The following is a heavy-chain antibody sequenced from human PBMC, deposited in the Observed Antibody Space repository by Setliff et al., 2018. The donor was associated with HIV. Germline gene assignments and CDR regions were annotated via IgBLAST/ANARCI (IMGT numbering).Heavy chain of an antibody. CDR3: ARDLRNSNTLFGVFNFVFDL. Sequence: GASVKVSCKASGYTLSSHYIHWVRQAPGHRPEWVGWINPQTGGTNFAQKFQGRITMTSDTSVNTVFIELSRLKSEDTALYYCARDLRNSNTLFGVFNFVFDLWGRGTLVTVSS. V-gene: IGHV1-2*02. J-gene: IGHJ4*02. CDR2: INPQTGGT. CDR1: GYTLSSHY. D-gene: IGHD3-3*01.